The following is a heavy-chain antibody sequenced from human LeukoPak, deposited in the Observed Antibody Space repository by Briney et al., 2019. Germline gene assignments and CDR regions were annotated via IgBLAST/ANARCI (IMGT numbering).Heavy chain of an antibody. D-gene: IGHD4-17*01. V-gene: IGHV3-74*01. CDR3: ASAIIGDYVKPFDY. J-gene: IGHJ4*02. CDR1: GFTFSSHW. CDR2: INSDGSST. Sequence: GGSLRLSCAASGFTFSSHWMHWVRQVPGKGLVWVSRINSDGSSTFYAEYVKGRFTISRDNAKNTLYLQMNSLRADNTAIYYCASAIIGDYVKPFDYWGQGTLVTVSS.